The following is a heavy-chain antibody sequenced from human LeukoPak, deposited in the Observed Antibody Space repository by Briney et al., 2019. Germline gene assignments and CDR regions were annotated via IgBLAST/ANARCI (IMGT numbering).Heavy chain of an antibody. CDR2: IRSKANSYAT. J-gene: IGHJ4*02. CDR1: GFPFSYFG. V-gene: IGHV3-73*01. CDR3: TRTTSGSYTKTVDY. D-gene: IGHD1-26*01. Sequence: GGSLRLSCAASGFPFSYFGMHWVRQASGKGLEWVGRIRSKANSYATAYAASVKGRFTISRDDSKNTAYLQMNSLKTEDTAVYYCTRTTSGSYTKTVDYWGQGTLVTVSS.